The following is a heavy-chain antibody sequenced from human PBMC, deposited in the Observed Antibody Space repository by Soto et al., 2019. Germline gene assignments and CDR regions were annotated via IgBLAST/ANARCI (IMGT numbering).Heavy chain of an antibody. CDR1: GGSFIGYY. J-gene: IGHJ6*02. D-gene: IGHD3-3*01. CDR3: ARDSFTIFGVVKGYYGMDV. Sequence: SETLSLTCAAYGGSFIGYYCIFIRHPPFKWLEWIGEINHSGSTNYNPSLKSRVTISVDTSKNQFSLKLSSVTAADTAVYYCARDSFTIFGVVKGYYGMDVWGQGTTVTVSS. V-gene: IGHV4-34*01. CDR2: INHSGST.